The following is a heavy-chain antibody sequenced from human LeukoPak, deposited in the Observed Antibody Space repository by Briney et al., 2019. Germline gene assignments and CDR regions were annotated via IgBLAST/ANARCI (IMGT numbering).Heavy chain of an antibody. CDR3: ARSPVDFWSGGMAFDI. J-gene: IGHJ3*02. D-gene: IGHD3-3*01. V-gene: IGHV4-39*01. CDR2: IYYSGST. Sequence: SETLSLTCTVSGGSISSSGYYWGWIRQPPGKGLEWIGSIYYSGSTYYNPSLKSRVTISVGTSKNQVSLKLSSVTAADTAVYYCARSPVDFWSGGMAFDIWGQGTMVTVSS. CDR1: GGSISSSGYY.